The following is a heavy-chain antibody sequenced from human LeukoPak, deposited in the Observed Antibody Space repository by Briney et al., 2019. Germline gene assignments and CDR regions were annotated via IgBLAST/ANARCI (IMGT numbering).Heavy chain of an antibody. Sequence: GGSLRLSCAASGFTFDNHAMSWVRQAPGKGLEWVSAIGYGGRSTYYADSVKGRFTISRDNSRNTVYLQMNSLRAEDTAVYYCAKGWASGNYFDYWGQGTLVTVSS. V-gene: IGHV3-23*01. CDR2: IGYGGRST. CDR1: GFTFDNHA. CDR3: AKGWASGNYFDY. D-gene: IGHD1-14*01. J-gene: IGHJ4*02.